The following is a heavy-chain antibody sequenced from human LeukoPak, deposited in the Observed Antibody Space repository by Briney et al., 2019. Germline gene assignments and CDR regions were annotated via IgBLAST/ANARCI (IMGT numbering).Heavy chain of an antibody. CDR1: GFTFSSYG. CDR2: ISYDGSNK. CDR3: AKRLHPSNWNDALYFDY. D-gene: IGHD1-20*01. V-gene: IGHV3-30*18. J-gene: IGHJ4*02. Sequence: QPGRSLRLSCAASGFTFSSYGMHWVRQAPGKGLEWVAVISYDGSNKYYADSVKGRFTISRDNSKNTLYLQMNSLRAEDTAVYYCAKRLHPSNWNDALYFDYWGQGTLVTVSS.